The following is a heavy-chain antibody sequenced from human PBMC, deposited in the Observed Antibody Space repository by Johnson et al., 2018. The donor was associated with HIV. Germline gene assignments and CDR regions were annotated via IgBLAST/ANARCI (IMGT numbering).Heavy chain of an antibody. D-gene: IGHD3-22*01. Sequence: MLLVESGGGVIRPGGSLRLSCAASGFTFDDYGMSWVRQAPGKGLEWVSGINWNGGRTGYADSVKGRFTISRDNAKKSLYMQMNSLRAEDTAVYFCARDRRSYDSSGYYHDAFDIWGQGTMVTVSS. CDR1: GFTFDDYG. CDR2: INWNGGRT. J-gene: IGHJ3*02. CDR3: ARDRRSYDSSGYYHDAFDI. V-gene: IGHV3-20*04.